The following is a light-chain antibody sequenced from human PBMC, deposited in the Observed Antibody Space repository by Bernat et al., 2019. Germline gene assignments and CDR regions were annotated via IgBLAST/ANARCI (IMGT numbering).Light chain of an antibody. CDR2: DVT. CDR3: SSYATNRDVL. J-gene: IGLJ2*01. V-gene: IGLV2-14*03. CDR1: SSDVGAYNR. Sequence: QSVLTQPASMSASPGQSITISCTGTSSDVGAYNRVSRYQQHPGKAPKLMIYDVTYRPSGLSNRLPGSKSGNTASLTNSGLQPEDEADYYCSSYATNRDVLFGGGTKLTVL.